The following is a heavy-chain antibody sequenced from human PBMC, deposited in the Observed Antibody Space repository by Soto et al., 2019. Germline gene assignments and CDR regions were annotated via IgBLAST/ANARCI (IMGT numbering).Heavy chain of an antibody. CDR2: INHSGST. CDR1: GGSFSGYY. Sequence: QVQLQQWGAGLLKPSETLSLTCAVYGGSFSGYYWSWIRQPPGKGLEWIGEINHSGSTNYNPSLKSRVTISVDTSKNQFYLKLSSVTAADTAVYYCALDGYDSSGYHDYWGQGTLVTVSS. V-gene: IGHV4-34*01. J-gene: IGHJ4*02. CDR3: ALDGYDSSGYHDY. D-gene: IGHD3-22*01.